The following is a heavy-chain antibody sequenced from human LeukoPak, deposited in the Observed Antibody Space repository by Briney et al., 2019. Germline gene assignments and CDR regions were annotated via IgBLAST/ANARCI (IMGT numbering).Heavy chain of an antibody. CDR2: ISGSGGST. J-gene: IGHJ4*02. CDR3: AKRVEPSNIYYDFWSGYYLTGYFDY. D-gene: IGHD3-3*01. CDR1: GFNFNNYP. Sequence: GGSLRLSCAASGFNFNNYPMSWVRQAPGKGLEWVSAISGSGGSTYYADSVKGRFTISRDNSKNTLYLQMNSLRAEDTAVYYCAKRVEPSNIYYDFWSGYYLTGYFDYWGQGTLVTVSS. V-gene: IGHV3-23*01.